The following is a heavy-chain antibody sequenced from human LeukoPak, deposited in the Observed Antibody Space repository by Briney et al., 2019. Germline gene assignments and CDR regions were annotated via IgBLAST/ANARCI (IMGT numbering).Heavy chain of an antibody. CDR2: ISAYNGNT. Sequence: GASVKVSCKASGYTFTSYGISWVRQAPGQELEWMGWISAYNGNTNYAQKLQGRVTMTTDTSTSTAYMELRSLRSDDTAVYYCARDGLVGAKPYYFDYWGQGTLVTVSS. J-gene: IGHJ4*02. CDR3: ARDGLVGAKPYYFDY. V-gene: IGHV1-18*01. CDR1: GYTFTSYG. D-gene: IGHD1-26*01.